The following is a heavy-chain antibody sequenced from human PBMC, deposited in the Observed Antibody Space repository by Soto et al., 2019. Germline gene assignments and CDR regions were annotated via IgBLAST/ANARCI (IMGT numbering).Heavy chain of an antibody. Sequence: ASVKVSCKASGYTFTGYAIHWVRQAPGQRLEWMVCINGGNGDTKYSQKFQGRVTITRDTSASTAYMELTSLGSEDTAVYHCARGYSSSTSCQYYFDFWGQGTPVTVSS. D-gene: IGHD2-2*01. V-gene: IGHV1-3*01. J-gene: IGHJ4*02. CDR2: INGGNGDT. CDR1: GYTFTGYA. CDR3: ARGYSSSTSCQYYFDF.